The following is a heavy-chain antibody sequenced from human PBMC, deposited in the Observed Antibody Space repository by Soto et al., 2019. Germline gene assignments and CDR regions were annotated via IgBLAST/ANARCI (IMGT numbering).Heavy chain of an antibody. V-gene: IGHV3-11*01. D-gene: IGHD3-9*01. J-gene: IGHJ4*02. CDR2: ISSSGSTI. CDR3: ARTSRYYDILTGYYKASHLHY. CDR1: GFTFSDYY. Sequence: GGSLRLSCAASGFTFSDYYMSWIRQAPGKGLEWVSYISSSGSTIYYADSVKGRFTISRDNAKNSLYLQMNSLRAEDTAVYYCARTSRYYDILTGYYKASHLHYWGQGTLVTVSS.